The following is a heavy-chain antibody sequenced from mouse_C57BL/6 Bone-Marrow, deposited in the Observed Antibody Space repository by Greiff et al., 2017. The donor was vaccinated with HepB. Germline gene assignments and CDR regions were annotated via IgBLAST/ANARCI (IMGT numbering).Heavy chain of an antibody. J-gene: IGHJ1*03. CDR1: GYSITSGYY. Sequence: VQLQQSGPGLVKPSQSLSLTCSVTGYSITSGYYWNWIRQFPGNKLEWMGYISYDGSNNYNPSLKNRISITRDTSKNQFFLKLNSVTTEDTATYYCARDNYYGSPWYFGVWGTGTTVTVSS. CDR3: ARDNYYGSPWYFGV. V-gene: IGHV3-6*01. CDR2: ISYDGSN. D-gene: IGHD1-1*01.